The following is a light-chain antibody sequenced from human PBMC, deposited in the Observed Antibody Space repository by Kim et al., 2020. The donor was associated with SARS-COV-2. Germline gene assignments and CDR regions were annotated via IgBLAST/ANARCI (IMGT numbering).Light chain of an antibody. Sequence: QSVVTQPASVSGSPGQSITISCTGTSSDVGSYNLVSWYQQHPGKAPKLMIYEGSKRPSGVSNRFSGSKSGNTASLTISGLLAEDEADYYCCSYAGSSTYVFGTGTKVTVL. CDR1: SSDVGSYNL. CDR3: CSYAGSSTYV. V-gene: IGLV2-23*01. CDR2: EGS. J-gene: IGLJ1*01.